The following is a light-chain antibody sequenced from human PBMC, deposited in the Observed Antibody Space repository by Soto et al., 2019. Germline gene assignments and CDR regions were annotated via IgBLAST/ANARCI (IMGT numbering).Light chain of an antibody. CDR2: EVT. Sequence: QSVLTQPASVSGSPGQSITISCTGTSSDVGAYGYVSWYQQHPGKAPQLMIYEVTNRPSGISYRFSGSESGNTASLTISGLQAEDEADYYCSSYTTSSTRVFGTGTKVTVL. J-gene: IGLJ1*01. V-gene: IGLV2-14*01. CDR3: SSYTTSSTRV. CDR1: SSDVGAYGY.